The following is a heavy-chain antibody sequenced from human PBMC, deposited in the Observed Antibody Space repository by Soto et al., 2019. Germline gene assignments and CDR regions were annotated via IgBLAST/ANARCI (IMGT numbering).Heavy chain of an antibody. V-gene: IGHV1-69*06. CDR1: GGTFSSSA. Sequence: QVQLVQSGAEVKKPGSSVKVSCKASGGTFSSSAISWVRQAPGQGLEWMGGIIPIFGTTNSAQKFQGRVTITADKSTSTAYMELTSLRSEDTAVYYCARGIVIVPAANFYFCHMDVWGQGTTVTVSS. CDR2: IIPIFGTT. CDR3: ARGIVIVPAANFYFCHMDV. J-gene: IGHJ6*02. D-gene: IGHD2-2*01.